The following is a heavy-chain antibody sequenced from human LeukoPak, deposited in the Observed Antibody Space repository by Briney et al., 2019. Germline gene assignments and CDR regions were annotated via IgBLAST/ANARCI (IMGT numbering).Heavy chain of an antibody. CDR3: ARALRFLEPPSGY. D-gene: IGHD3-3*01. V-gene: IGHV1-8*03. CDR2: MNPNSGNT. J-gene: IGHJ4*02. CDR1: GYTFTSYD. Sequence: GASVKVSCKASGYTFTSYDINWVRQATGQGLEWMGWMNPNSGNTGYAQKFRGRATITRNTSINTAYMELSSLRSEDTAVYYCARALRFLEPPSGYWGQGTLVTVSS.